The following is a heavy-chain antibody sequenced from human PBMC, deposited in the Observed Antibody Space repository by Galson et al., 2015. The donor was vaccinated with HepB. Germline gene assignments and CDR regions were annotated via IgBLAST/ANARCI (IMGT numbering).Heavy chain of an antibody. V-gene: IGHV3-7*03. Sequence: SLRLSRPASGCAFRTTWLNWVRQAPGKGLAWVAKIRYDGGEKYHVDSVKGRFTISRDNAKNSLDLQMSSLRAEDTALYYCARGSGWYDDWGQGTLVTVSS. D-gene: IGHD6-19*01. CDR2: IRYDGGEK. J-gene: IGHJ5*02. CDR3: ARGSGWYDD. CDR1: GCAFRTTW.